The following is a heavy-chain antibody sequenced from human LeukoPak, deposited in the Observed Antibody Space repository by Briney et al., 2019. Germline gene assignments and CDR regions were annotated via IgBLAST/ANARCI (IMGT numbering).Heavy chain of an antibody. V-gene: IGHV1-2*06. CDR2: INPNSGGT. CDR1: GYTFTGYY. J-gene: IGHJ6*02. CDR3: ARRAFYYYYGMDV. Sequence: ASVKVSCKASGYTFTGYYMHWVRQAPGQGLEWMGRINPNSGGTNYAQKFQGRVTMTRDTSISTTYMELSRLRSDDTAVYYCARRAFYYYYGMDVWGQGTTVTVSS.